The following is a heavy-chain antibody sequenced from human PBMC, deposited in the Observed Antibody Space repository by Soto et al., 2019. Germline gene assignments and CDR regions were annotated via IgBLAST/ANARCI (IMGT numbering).Heavy chain of an antibody. J-gene: IGHJ4*02. CDR1: GFTFSNHG. V-gene: IGHV3-21*01. CDR2: ISSSSSYI. D-gene: IGHD3-22*01. Sequence: PGGSLRLSCASSGFTFSNHGMNWVRQAPGKGLEWVSSISSSSSYIYYADSMKGRFTISRDNARNSLYLQMDSLRAEDTAVYYCARSPRPYYYDSSGYYYVFDYWGQGILVTVSS. CDR3: ARSPRPYYYDSSGYYYVFDY.